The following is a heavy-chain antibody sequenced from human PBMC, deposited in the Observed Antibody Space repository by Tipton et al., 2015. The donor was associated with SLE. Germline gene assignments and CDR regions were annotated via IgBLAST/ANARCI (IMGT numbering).Heavy chain of an antibody. CDR1: GGSISSRNNY. CDR2: VYYSGNV. Sequence: TLSLTCTVSGGSISSRNNYWNWIRQHPGRGLQWIGYVYYSGNVFYNPSLKSRLHISLNLSENQFSLTLNSVTVADTAGYYCARAPGQSIAAFDPWGQGTLVTVS. D-gene: IGHD6-13*01. CDR3: ARAPGQSIAAFDP. J-gene: IGHJ5*02. V-gene: IGHV4-31*03.